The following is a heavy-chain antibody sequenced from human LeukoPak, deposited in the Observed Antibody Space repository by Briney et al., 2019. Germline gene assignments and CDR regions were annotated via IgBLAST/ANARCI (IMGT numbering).Heavy chain of an antibody. D-gene: IGHD2-21*02. V-gene: IGHV4-59*08. CDR2: IYYSGST. J-gene: IGHJ6*02. CDR3: ARTDSGDWPYYYYYGMDA. CDR1: GGSISSYY. Sequence: SETLSLTCTVSGGSISSYYWSWIRRPPGKGLEWIGYIYYSGSTNYNPSLKSRVTISVDTSKNQFSLKLSSVTAADTAVYYCARTDSGDWPYYYYYGMDAWGQGTTVTVSS.